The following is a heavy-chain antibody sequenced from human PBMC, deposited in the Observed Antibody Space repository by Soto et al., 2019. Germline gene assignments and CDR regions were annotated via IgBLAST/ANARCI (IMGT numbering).Heavy chain of an antibody. V-gene: IGHV4-30-2*01. D-gene: IGHD1-26*01. CDR2: IYHSGST. CDR1: GGSISSGGYS. Sequence: QLQLQESGSGLVKPSQTLSLTCAVSGGSISSGGYSWSWIRQPPGKGLEWIGYIYHSGSTYYNPSLKSRVTISVDRSKNQFSLKLPSVTAADTAVYFCAPGSGSPVGWFGPWGQGTLVTVSS. J-gene: IGHJ5*02. CDR3: APGSGSPVGWFGP.